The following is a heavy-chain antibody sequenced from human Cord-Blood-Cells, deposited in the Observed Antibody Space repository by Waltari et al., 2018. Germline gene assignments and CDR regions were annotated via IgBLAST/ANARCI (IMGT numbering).Heavy chain of an antibody. J-gene: IGHJ4*02. Sequence: APGQGLEWMGWISAYNGNTNYAQKLQGRVTMTTDTSTNTDYMELRSLRSDDTAVYYCARVRIAARPFDYWGQGTLVTVSS. V-gene: IGHV1-18*01. CDR3: ARVRIAARPFDY. CDR2: ISAYNGNT. D-gene: IGHD6-6*01.